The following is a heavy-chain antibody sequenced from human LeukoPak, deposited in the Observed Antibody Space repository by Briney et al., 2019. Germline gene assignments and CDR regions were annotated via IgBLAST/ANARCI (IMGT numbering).Heavy chain of an antibody. CDR1: GFTFSSYH. D-gene: IGHD2-21*01. CDR3: ARGLCGGDCYDY. Sequence: GGSLRLSCAASGFTFSSYHINWVRQAPGKGLEWVSSISSNSDYLYYADSVKGRFTISRDNAKNSLYLQMNSLTAEDTAIYYCARGLCGGDCYDYWGQGTLLTVSS. V-gene: IGHV3-21*01. J-gene: IGHJ4*02. CDR2: ISSNSDYL.